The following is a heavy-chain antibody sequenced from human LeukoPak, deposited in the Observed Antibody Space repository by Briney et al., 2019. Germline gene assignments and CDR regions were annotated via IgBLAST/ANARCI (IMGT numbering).Heavy chain of an antibody. CDR1: GYTFTSYD. CDR2: MNPNSGNT. Sequence: ASVKLSCTASGYTFTSYDMNWVRQATGQGLEWMGCMNPNSGNTGYAQKLKGRVTMTRNTSISTPYMELSSLRSEDTAVYYCARGPMTTVRGVITRYNWFDPWGQGTLVTVSS. D-gene: IGHD3-10*01. CDR3: ARGPMTTVRGVITRYNWFDP. J-gene: IGHJ5*02. V-gene: IGHV1-8*01.